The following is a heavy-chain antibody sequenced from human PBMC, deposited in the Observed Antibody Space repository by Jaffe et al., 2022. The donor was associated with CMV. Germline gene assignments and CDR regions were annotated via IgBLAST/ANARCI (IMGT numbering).Heavy chain of an antibody. CDR2: IYYSGST. J-gene: IGHJ3*02. D-gene: IGHD3-3*01. Sequence: QLQLQESGPGLVKPSETLSLTCTVSGGSISSSSYYWGWIRQPPGKGLEWIGSIYYSGSTYYNPSLKSRVTISVDTSKNQFSLKLSSVTAADTAVYYCARVEGDFWSGPIPPFHAFDIWGQGTMVTVSS. V-gene: IGHV4-39*01. CDR3: ARVEGDFWSGPIPPFHAFDI. CDR1: GGSISSSSYY.